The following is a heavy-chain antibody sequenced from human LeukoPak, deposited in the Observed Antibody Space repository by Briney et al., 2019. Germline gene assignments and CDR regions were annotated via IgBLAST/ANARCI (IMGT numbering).Heavy chain of an antibody. CDR3: AREVRGGYDAFDI. J-gene: IGHJ3*02. Sequence: GGSLRLSCAASGFTFSSYGMHWVRQAPGKGLEWVAYIQYDGSNQQYADSVKGRFTISRDNAKNSLYLQMNSLRAEDTAVYYCAREVRGGYDAFDIWGQGTMVTVSS. D-gene: IGHD5-24*01. CDR1: GFTFSSYG. CDR2: IQYDGSNQ. V-gene: IGHV3-30*02.